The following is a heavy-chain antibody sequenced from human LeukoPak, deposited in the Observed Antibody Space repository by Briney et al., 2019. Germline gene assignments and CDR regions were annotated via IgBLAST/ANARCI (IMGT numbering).Heavy chain of an antibody. CDR3: ARPPYSSGSFDL. Sequence: GGSLRLSCAASGFTFSNAWMHWVRQAPGKGLVWVSRIDSDGSSTTYADSVKGRFTISRDNAKNTLYLQMNSLRAEDTAVYYCARPPYSSGSFDLWGRGTLVTVSS. CDR1: GFTFSNAW. D-gene: IGHD6-19*01. V-gene: IGHV3-74*01. J-gene: IGHJ2*01. CDR2: IDSDGSST.